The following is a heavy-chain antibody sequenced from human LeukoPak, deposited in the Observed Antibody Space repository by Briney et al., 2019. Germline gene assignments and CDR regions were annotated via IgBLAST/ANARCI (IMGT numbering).Heavy chain of an antibody. Sequence: ASVKVSCKASGYTFTGYYIHWVRQAPGQGLEWMGWINPKSGGTNYAQKFQGRVTMTRDTSISTAYMELSRLRSDDTAVYFCARVIGFGELSLGHWGQGTLVTVSS. D-gene: IGHD3-10*01. CDR3: ARVIGFGELSLGH. V-gene: IGHV1-2*02. CDR1: GYTFTGYY. J-gene: IGHJ4*02. CDR2: INPKSGGT.